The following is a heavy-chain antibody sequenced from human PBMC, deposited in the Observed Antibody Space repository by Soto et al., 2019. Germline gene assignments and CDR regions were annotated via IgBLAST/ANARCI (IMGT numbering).Heavy chain of an antibody. CDR2: RYYTGST. CDR3: ASFRGWPTYYCDY. D-gene: IGHD3-10*01. CDR1: GGSISRGGYY. Sequence: QVQLQESGPGLVKPSQTLSLTCSVSGGSISRGGYYWSWIRQHPGKGLEWIGYRYYTGSTSYNPSLKSRLTLSVDTSKNQFSLKLSSVTAADTAVYYCASFRGWPTYYCDYWGQGTLVTVSS. J-gene: IGHJ4*02. V-gene: IGHV4-31*03.